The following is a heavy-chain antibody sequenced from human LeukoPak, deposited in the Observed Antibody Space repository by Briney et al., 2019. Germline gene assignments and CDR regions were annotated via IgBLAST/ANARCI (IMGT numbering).Heavy chain of an antibody. CDR3: AKCLAFCGGDCYYVFGY. D-gene: IGHD2-21*02. Sequence: ASVTVSCKATGYTFTSYGISWVRQAPGQGGEGMGWINPNRGGTNDAQKFQGRVTMTRDTSIITAYMDLSRLRSDDTAVYYCAKCLAFCGGDCYYVFGYWGQGTLVTVSS. CDR1: GYTFTSYG. V-gene: IGHV1-2*02. CDR2: INPNRGGT. J-gene: IGHJ4*02.